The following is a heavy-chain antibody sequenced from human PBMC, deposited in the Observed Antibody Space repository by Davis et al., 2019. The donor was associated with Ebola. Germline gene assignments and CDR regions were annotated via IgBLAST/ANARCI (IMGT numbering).Heavy chain of an antibody. V-gene: IGHV3-43D*03. J-gene: IGHJ4*02. CDR3: TAYDSTFRNY. D-gene: IGHD3-22*01. CDR1: GFTFSSYA. Sequence: GESLKISCAASGFTFSSYAMHWVRQAPGKGLEWVSLISWDGRSTAYADSVRDRFSISRDNSRNFLYLQMNGLRAEDTALYYCTAYDSTFRNYWGQGILVTVSS. CDR2: ISWDGRST.